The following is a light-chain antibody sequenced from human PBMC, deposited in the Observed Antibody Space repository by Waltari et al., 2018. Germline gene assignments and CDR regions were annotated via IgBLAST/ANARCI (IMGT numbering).Light chain of an antibody. CDR2: AAS. CDR1: QNIRNY. Sequence: DIQMTQSSSSLSASVGDRVTITCRAGQNIRNYLNWYQQKPGKAPKVLIYAASTLQSGVPSRFSGSGSGTEFTLTISSLQPEDFATYYCQQSYSIPLTFGQGTKVEIK. CDR3: QQSYSIPLT. V-gene: IGKV1-39*01. J-gene: IGKJ1*01.